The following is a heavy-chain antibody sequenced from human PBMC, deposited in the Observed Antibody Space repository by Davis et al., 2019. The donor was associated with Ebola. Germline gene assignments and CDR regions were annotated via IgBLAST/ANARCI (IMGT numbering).Heavy chain of an antibody. CDR3: ARRLGIVVVPAAMSDDAFDI. J-gene: IGHJ3*02. Sequence: PGGSLRLSCAASGYTFTSYAMHWVRQAPGQRLEWMGWINAGNGNTKYSQKFQGRVTITRDTSASTAYMELSSLRSEDTAVYYCARRLGIVVVPAAMSDDAFDIWGQGTMVTVSS. CDR1: GYTFTSYA. D-gene: IGHD2-2*01. V-gene: IGHV1-3*01. CDR2: INAGNGNT.